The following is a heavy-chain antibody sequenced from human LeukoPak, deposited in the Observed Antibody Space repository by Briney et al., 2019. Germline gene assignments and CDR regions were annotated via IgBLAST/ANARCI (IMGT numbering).Heavy chain of an antibody. D-gene: IGHD3-22*01. V-gene: IGHV3-23*01. J-gene: IGHJ3*01. CDR2: IGASGADT. Sequence: PGGSLRLSCPASGFTFTNYAMTWVRQAPGKGLEWVSVIGASGADTYYSDSVKGRFTVSRDNSQNTLFLHMSSLRAEDTAVYFCARRPRDTSGYYLGAFHDWGQGTTVTVSS. CDR1: GFTFTNYA. CDR3: ARRPRDTSGYYLGAFHD.